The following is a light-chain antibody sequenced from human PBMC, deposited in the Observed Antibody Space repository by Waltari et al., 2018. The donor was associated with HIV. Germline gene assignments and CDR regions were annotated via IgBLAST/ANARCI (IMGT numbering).Light chain of an antibody. J-gene: IGLJ1*01. CDR3: SSYVTGGTYV. CDR1: NNDIGSYDS. Sequence: QSALTQPAYVSASPGQSITSFCSGTNNDIGSYDSVYWYQVLPNKAPRLIIFDVNRRSSGVSFRFSGSKSGYTASLMIFDLQSEDEGEYFCSSYVTGGTYVFGSGTRVIV. CDR2: DVN. V-gene: IGLV2-23*02.